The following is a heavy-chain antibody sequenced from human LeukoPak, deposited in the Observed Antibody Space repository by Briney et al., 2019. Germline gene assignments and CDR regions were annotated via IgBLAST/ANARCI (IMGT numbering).Heavy chain of an antibody. CDR3: VREVGAPGSFDI. V-gene: IGHV3-74*01. CDR2: IHSDGSVT. CDR1: QFSFSKNW. D-gene: IGHD1-26*01. Sequence: GGSLRLSCVGSQFSFSKNWMHCVRQAPGKGLMCVARIHSDGSVTDYADSVKGRFAISRDNAKNTLFLQMNSLRAEDTALFYCVREVGAPGSFDIWGQGTLVTVSS. J-gene: IGHJ3*02.